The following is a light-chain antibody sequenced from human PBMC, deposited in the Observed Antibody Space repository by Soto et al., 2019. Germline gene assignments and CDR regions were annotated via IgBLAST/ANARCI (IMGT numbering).Light chain of an antibody. CDR3: QQYNSYWM. Sequence: AIRMTRSPSSFSASTVDRVTITCRASQGISSYLAWYQQKPGKAPKLLIYAASTLPRGVPSRFSGSGSGTEFTLIISSLQPDDFATYYCQQYNSYWMFGLGTKVDIK. CDR2: AAS. J-gene: IGKJ1*01. V-gene: IGKV1-8*01. CDR1: QGISSY.